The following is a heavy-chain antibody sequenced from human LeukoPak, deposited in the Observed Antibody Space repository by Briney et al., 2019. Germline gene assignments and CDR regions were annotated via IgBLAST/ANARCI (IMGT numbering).Heavy chain of an antibody. CDR2: IYNSGIT. D-gene: IGHD3-16*02. CDR1: GGSISGYY. Sequence: SETLSLTCTVSGGSISGYYWTWIRQLPGKGLEWIGYIYNSGITNYNPSLKSRVTVSVDTSKKHFSLKLTSVTAADTGVYYCARGRGLGVITPYSDSWGQGTLVTVSS. J-gene: IGHJ4*02. CDR3: ARGRGLGVITPYSDS. V-gene: IGHV4-59*08.